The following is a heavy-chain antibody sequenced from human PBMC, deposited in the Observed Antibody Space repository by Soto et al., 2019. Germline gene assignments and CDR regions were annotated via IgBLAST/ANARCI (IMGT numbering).Heavy chain of an antibody. Sequence: QVQLVESGGGLVKPGGSLRLSCVGSGFTFSDNYISWIRQAPGKGLEWLSYISSSGTTIYYADSMKGRFSMSRDNAKNLVYLQMNSLRAEDSAVYYCAREAGKVDYWGQGTLVTVSS. D-gene: IGHD6-19*01. CDR1: GFTFSDNY. CDR3: AREAGKVDY. V-gene: IGHV3-11*01. J-gene: IGHJ4*02. CDR2: ISSSGTTI.